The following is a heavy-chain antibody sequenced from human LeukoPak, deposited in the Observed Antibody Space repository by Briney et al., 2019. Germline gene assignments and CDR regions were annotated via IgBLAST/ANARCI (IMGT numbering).Heavy chain of an antibody. CDR2: IYWNDDK. CDR1: GFSLSTSGVG. V-gene: IGHV2-5*01. CDR3: AHARGSSVVATFRPIDY. D-gene: IGHD2-2*01. Sequence: SGPTLVNPTQTLTLTCTFSGFSLSTSGVGVGWIRQPPGKALEWLALIYWNDDKRYSPSLKRRLTITKDTSKNQVVLRMTNMDPVDTATYYCAHARGSSVVATFRPIDYWGQGTLVTVSS. J-gene: IGHJ4*02.